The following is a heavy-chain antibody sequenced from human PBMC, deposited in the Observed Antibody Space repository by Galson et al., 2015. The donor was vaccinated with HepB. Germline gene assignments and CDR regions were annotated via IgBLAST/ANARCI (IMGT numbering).Heavy chain of an antibody. Sequence: SLRLSCAASGLTFGHYGMHWVRQAPGKGLEWVAVIACDGNSQYYLDSVRGRFTISRDNSGNTLYLEMSSLRAEDTAVYFCAKEKDYCASQSYSDWGRGTLVTVSS. CDR2: IACDGNSQ. D-gene: IGHD3-10*01. V-gene: IGHV3-30*18. CDR3: AKEKDYCASQSYSD. J-gene: IGHJ4*02. CDR1: GLTFGHYG.